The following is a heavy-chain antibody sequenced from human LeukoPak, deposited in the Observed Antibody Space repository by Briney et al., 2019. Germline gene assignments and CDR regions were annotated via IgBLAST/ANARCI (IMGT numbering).Heavy chain of an antibody. D-gene: IGHD3-3*01. J-gene: IGHJ4*02. Sequence: ASVTVSCTASGYTFTGYYMHWVRQAPGQGLEWMGWINPNSGGTNYAQKFQGRVTMTRDTSISTAYMELSRLRSDDTAVYYCARDRSMEWLFDYWGQGTLVTVSS. CDR2: INPNSGGT. V-gene: IGHV1-2*02. CDR3: ARDRSMEWLFDY. CDR1: GYTFTGYY.